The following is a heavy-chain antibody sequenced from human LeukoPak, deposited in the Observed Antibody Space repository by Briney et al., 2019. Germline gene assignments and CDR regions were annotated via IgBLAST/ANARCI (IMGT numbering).Heavy chain of an antibody. CDR3: AQWHTVDY. Sequence: GGSLRLSCAASGFTFSSSPMSWVRQAPGEGLEWVSVIGGSGGNINYADSVKGRFTISRDNSKNTLYLQMNSLRAEDTAVYYCAQWHTVDYWGQGTLVTVSS. D-gene: IGHD2-8*01. J-gene: IGHJ4*02. CDR1: GFTFSSSP. CDR2: IGGSGGNI. V-gene: IGHV3-23*01.